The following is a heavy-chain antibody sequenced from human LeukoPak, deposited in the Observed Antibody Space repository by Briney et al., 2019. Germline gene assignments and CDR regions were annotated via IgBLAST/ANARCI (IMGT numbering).Heavy chain of an antibody. D-gene: IGHD3-16*01. J-gene: IGHJ4*02. V-gene: IGHV3-13*01. CDR3: ARTHPYEAYDY. CDR1: GFSFSDYD. CDR2: IGTAGDT. Sequence: GGSLRLSCAASGFSFSDYDIHWVRQATGKGLEWVSAIGTAGDTYYPDSVKGRFTISRENAKNSLYLQMNSQRVEDTAVYYCARTHPYEAYDYWGQGTLVTVSS.